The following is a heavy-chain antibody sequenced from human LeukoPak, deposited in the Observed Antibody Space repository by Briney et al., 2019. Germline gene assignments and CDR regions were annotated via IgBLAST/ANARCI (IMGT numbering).Heavy chain of an antibody. Sequence: SETLSLTCTVSGGSISSGSYYWSWIRQPAGKGLEWIGRIYTSGSTNYNPSLKSRVTISVDTSKNQFSLKLSSVTAADTAVYYCAREGPNYDFWSGPGYWGQGTLVTVSS. D-gene: IGHD3-3*01. J-gene: IGHJ4*02. V-gene: IGHV4-61*02. CDR1: GGSISSGSYY. CDR2: IYTSGST. CDR3: AREGPNYDFWSGPGY.